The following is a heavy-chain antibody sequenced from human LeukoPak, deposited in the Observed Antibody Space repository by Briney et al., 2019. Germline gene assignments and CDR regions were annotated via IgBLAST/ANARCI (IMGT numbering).Heavy chain of an antibody. D-gene: IGHD3-3*01. J-gene: IGHJ5*02. CDR3: ASSNGGLRFTLRSDLHVRPNWFDP. CDR2: INPNSGGP. V-gene: IGHV1-2*02. Sequence: ASVKVSCKASGYTFTGYYMYWVRQAPGQGLEWMGWINPNSGGPNSAQKFQGMVTMTRDTYISTAYMELSRLRSDDTAVYYCASSNGGLRFTLRSDLHVRPNWFDPWGQGTLVTVSS. CDR1: GYTFTGYY.